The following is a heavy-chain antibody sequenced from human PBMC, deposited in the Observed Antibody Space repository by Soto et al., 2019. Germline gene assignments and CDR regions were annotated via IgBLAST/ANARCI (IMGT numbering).Heavy chain of an antibody. CDR2: IYHSGST. Sequence: QVQLQESGPGLVKPSGTLSVTCAVSGGSISSSNWWNWVRQPPGKGLEWIGEIYHSGSTNYNPSLRSRVTRSLDTSKNQFSLRVKSVTAADTAEYYCARAWPSVDSYGSGVMDVWGQGTTVTVSS. V-gene: IGHV4-4*02. CDR1: GGSISSSNW. CDR3: ARAWPSVDSYGSGVMDV. D-gene: IGHD5-18*01. J-gene: IGHJ6*02.